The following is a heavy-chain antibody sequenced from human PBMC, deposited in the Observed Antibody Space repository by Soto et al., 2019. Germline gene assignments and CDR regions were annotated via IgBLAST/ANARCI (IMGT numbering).Heavy chain of an antibody. Sequence: GGSLRLSCAASGFTFSSYWMHWVRQAPGKGLVWVSRINSDGSSTSYADSVKGRFTISRDNAKNTLYLQMNSLRAEDTAVYYCVVRGVMTAFLDYWGQGTLVTVSS. J-gene: IGHJ4*02. CDR2: INSDGSST. CDR1: GFTFSSYW. V-gene: IGHV3-74*01. D-gene: IGHD2-21*02. CDR3: VVRGVMTAFLDY.